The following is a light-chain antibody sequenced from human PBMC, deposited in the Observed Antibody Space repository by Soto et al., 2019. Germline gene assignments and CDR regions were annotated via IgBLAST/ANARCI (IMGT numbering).Light chain of an antibody. CDR2: EVR. J-gene: IGLJ2*01. CDR1: MRDVGGYNL. V-gene: IGLV2-14*01. CDR3: SSFTAKSSLI. Sequence: QSALTQPASVSGSPGQSITISCAGTMRDVGGYNLVSWYQQHPGRAPQLILYEVRNRPSGISFRFSGSKSGNTASLTISGLKEEDEADYYCSSFTAKSSLIFGGGTKLTVL.